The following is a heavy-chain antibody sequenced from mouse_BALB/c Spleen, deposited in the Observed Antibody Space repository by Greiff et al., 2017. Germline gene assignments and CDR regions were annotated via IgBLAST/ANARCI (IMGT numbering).Heavy chain of an antibody. CDR3: ARIDEGVAY. J-gene: IGHJ3*01. CDR2: ISTYYGNT. V-gene: IGHV1-67*01. CDR1: SYTFTDYA. Sequence: VQLQQSGPELVRPGVSVKISCKGSSYTFTDYAMHWVKQSHAKSLEWIGVISTYYGNTNYNQKFKGKATMTVDKSSSTAYMELARLTSEDSAVYYCARIDEGVAYWGQGTLVTVSA.